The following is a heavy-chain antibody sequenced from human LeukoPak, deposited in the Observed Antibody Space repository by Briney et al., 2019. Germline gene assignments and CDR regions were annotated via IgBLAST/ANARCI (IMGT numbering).Heavy chain of an antibody. CDR3: AKDLLVDTAMADYFDY. V-gene: IGHV3-74*01. Sequence: GGSLRLSCAASGFTFNNYWMHWVRQAPGKGLVWVSRINTDESSTSYADSVKGRFTISRDNAKNTVYLQMNSLRAEDTAVYYCAKDLLVDTAMADYFDYWGQGTLVTVSS. J-gene: IGHJ4*02. CDR1: GFTFNNYW. CDR2: INTDESST. D-gene: IGHD5-18*01.